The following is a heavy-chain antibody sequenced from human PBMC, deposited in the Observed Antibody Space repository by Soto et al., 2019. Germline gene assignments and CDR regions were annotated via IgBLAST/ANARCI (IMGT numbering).Heavy chain of an antibody. D-gene: IGHD3-3*01. Sequence: GGSLRLSCAASGFTFSSYGMHWVRQAPGKGLEWVAVISYDGSNKYYADSVKGRFTISRDNSKNTLYLQMNSLRAEDTAAYYCAKTVTIFGVVTGSVGPVNGDKNYYGMDVWGQGTTVTVSS. V-gene: IGHV3-30*18. J-gene: IGHJ6*02. CDR1: GFTFSSYG. CDR2: ISYDGSNK. CDR3: AKTVTIFGVVTGSVGPVNGDKNYYGMDV.